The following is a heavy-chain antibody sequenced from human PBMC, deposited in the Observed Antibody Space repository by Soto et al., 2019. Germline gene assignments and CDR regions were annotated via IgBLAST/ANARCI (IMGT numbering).Heavy chain of an antibody. J-gene: IGHJ6*02. CDR2: IGTSGTPT. CDR1: GFTFRNYA. D-gene: IGHD2-21*01. CDR3: TRILWSSRRDALDI. V-gene: IGHV3-23*01. Sequence: GGSLRLSCIASGFTFRNYAMAWVRQAPGEDLEWVSAIGTSGTPTLYADSVKSRFSISRDDSRNTVSLQMNSLGVEDTATYYCTRILWSSRRDALDIWGQGTAVTVSS.